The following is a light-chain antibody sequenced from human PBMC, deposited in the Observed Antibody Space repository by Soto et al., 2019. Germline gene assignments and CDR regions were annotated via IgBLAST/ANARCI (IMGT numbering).Light chain of an antibody. CDR2: GAS. CDR3: QQYDNLPIT. Sequence: DSQMTQSPSSLSASVGDRVTITCQASQDISNYLNWYQQKPGKAPKLLIYGASSLETGVPSRFSGSGSGTDFTFTISSLHPEDIATYYCQQYDNLPITFGQGTRLEIK. J-gene: IGKJ5*01. CDR1: QDISNY. V-gene: IGKV1-33*01.